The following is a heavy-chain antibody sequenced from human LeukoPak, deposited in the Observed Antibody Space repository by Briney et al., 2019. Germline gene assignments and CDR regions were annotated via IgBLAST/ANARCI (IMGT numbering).Heavy chain of an antibody. V-gene: IGHV4-39*01. D-gene: IGHD5-12*01. J-gene: IGHJ3*02. CDR3: ARPRYAGGIDAFYI. CDR2: ITYSGSA. Sequence: SETLSLTCSVSGGSINNDNYCWGWIRQPSGKGLEWIGTITYSGSAYYNPSLESRVTISIDPSKNQFSLTLSSVTAADTAIYYCARPRYAGGIDAFYIWGPGTMVTVSS. CDR1: GGSINNDNYC.